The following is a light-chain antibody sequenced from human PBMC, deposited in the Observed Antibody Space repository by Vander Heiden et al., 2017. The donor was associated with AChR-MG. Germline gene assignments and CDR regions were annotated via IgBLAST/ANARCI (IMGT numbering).Light chain of an antibody. Sequence: QPVLTQPPSASASLGASVTLTCTLSSGYSNLKVDWYQQRPGKGPRFVMRVGTGGIVGPKGDGIPDRFSVFGSGLNRYLTIKNIQEEDESDDHCGADLGSGSNFVLWVFGGGTKLTVL. CDR2: VGTGGIVG. J-gene: IGLJ3*02. V-gene: IGLV9-49*01. CDR3: GADLGSGSNFVLWV. CDR1: SGYSNLK.